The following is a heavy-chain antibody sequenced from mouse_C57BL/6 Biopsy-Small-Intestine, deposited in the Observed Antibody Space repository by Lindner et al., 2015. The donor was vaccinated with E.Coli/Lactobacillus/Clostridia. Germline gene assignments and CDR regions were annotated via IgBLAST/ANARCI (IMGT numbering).Heavy chain of an antibody. CDR2: IYPGDGDT. Sequence: VQLQESGPELVKPGASVKISCKASGYAFSRSWMNWVKQRPGKGLEWIGRIYPGDGDTNYNGKFKGKATLTADKSSSTAYMQLSSLTSEDSAVYFCARRSTYAMDYWGQGTSVTVSS. D-gene: IGHD5-1*01. V-gene: IGHV1-82*01. CDR3: ARRSTYAMDY. J-gene: IGHJ4*01. CDR1: GYAFSRSW.